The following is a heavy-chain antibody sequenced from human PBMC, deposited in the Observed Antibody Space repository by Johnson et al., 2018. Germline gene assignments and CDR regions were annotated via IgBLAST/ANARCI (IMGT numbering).Heavy chain of an antibody. CDR1: GFTFSSYA. Sequence: QVQLVQSGGGVVQPGRSLRLSCAASGFTFSSYAMHWVRQAPGKGLEWGAVISYDGSNKYYADSVNGLFTISRDNSKNPLYLQMKSRRAEDTAVYYCARDLGAVAGNYYMDVWGKGTTVTVSS. D-gene: IGHD6-19*01. CDR2: ISYDGSNK. V-gene: IGHV3-30-3*01. CDR3: ARDLGAVAGNYYMDV. J-gene: IGHJ6*03.